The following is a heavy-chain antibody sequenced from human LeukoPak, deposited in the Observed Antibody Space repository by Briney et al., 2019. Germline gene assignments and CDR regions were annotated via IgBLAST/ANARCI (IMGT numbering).Heavy chain of an antibody. CDR3: ARGSLQLWHGGLVDY. J-gene: IGHJ4*02. V-gene: IGHV1-2*02. D-gene: IGHD5-18*01. CDR1: GYTFTSYY. CDR2: INPNSGGT. Sequence: ASVKVSCKASGYTFTSYYIHWVRQAPGQGLEWMGWINPNSGGTNYAQKFQGRVTMTTDTSTSTAYMELSRLRSDDTAVYYCARGSLQLWHGGLVDYWGQGTLVTVSS.